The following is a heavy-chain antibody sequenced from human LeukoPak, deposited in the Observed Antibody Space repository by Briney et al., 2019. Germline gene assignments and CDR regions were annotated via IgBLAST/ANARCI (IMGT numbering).Heavy chain of an antibody. V-gene: IGHV1-2*02. D-gene: IGHD1-26*01. CDR2: INPNSGDT. J-gene: IGHJ4*02. CDR1: GYTFTGYY. CDR3: ARGSGSYLGLFDY. Sequence: ASVKVSCKASGYTFTGYYMHWVRQAPGQGLEWMGWINPNSGDTNYAQKFQDRVTMTRDTSISTAYMELSRLTSDDTAVYYCARGSGSYLGLFDYWGQGTLVTVSS.